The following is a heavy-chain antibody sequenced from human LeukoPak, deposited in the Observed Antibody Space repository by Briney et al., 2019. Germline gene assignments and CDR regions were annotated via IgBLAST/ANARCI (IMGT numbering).Heavy chain of an antibody. J-gene: IGHJ5*02. D-gene: IGHD5-18*01. Sequence: GGSLRLSCAASGFTFSSYAMSWVRQAPGKGLEWVSAISGGDRSTHYADSVKGRFTISRDNSKNTLYLQMNSLRAEDTAVYYCAKDQISRGYSYGYIYYYDSSAANWFDPWGQGTLVTVSS. CDR2: ISGGDRST. CDR3: AKDQISRGYSYGYIYYYDSSAANWFDP. V-gene: IGHV3-23*01. CDR1: GFTFSSYA.